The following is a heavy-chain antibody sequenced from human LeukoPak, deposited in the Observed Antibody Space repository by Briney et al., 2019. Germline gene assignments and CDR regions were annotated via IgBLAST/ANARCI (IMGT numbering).Heavy chain of an antibody. D-gene: IGHD2-8*01. V-gene: IGHV1-2*02. CDR3: ARYGVHGGFDY. CDR2: INPNNGGT. J-gene: IGHJ4*02. CDR1: EYTFTGYY. Sequence: ASVKVSCKASEYTFTGYYMHWVRQAPGQGLEWMGWINPNNGGTNYAQKFQGRVTMTRDTSISTAYMELSRLRSDDTAVYYCARYGVHGGFDYWSQGTLVTVSS.